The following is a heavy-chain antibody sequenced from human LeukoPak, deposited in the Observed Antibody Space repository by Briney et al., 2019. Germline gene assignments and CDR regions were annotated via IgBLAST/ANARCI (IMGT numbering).Heavy chain of an antibody. CDR3: ARGRWLVNY. CDR1: GGSISTYY. Sequence: SETLSLTCTVSGGSISTYYWSWIRQPVGKGLEWIGYIYYNEGTNCNPSVKSRVTISADTSKNQFSLKLRSVTAADTAVYYCARGRWLVNYWGQGTLVTVSS. V-gene: IGHV4-59*01. J-gene: IGHJ4*02. CDR2: IYYNEGT. D-gene: IGHD6-19*01.